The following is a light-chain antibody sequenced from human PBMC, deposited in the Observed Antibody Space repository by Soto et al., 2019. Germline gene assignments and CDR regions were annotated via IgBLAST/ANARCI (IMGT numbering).Light chain of an antibody. Sequence: DIQMTQSPSSLSASVGDRVTITCRASQSISTFLNWYQQKPGKAPKLLIYAASSLQSGVPSRFSGSGSGTDFTLTISRLQPEDFASYYCQQRYSPPWTFGQGTKVEIK. J-gene: IGKJ1*01. CDR3: QQRYSPPWT. CDR2: AAS. CDR1: QSISTF. V-gene: IGKV1-39*01.